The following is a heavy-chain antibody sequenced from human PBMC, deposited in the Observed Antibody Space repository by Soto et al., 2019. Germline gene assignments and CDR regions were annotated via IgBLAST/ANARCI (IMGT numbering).Heavy chain of an antibody. J-gene: IGHJ4*02. CDR1: GFTFSSYA. D-gene: IGHD2-2*01. Sequence: SRRLSCAASGFTFSSYAMHWVHQAPGKGLEWVALISHDGSNKYYADSVKGRFTISRDNSKNTLYLQMNSLRTEDTSVYYCGRCSSTSCHLGADYWGQGTLVTVSS. V-gene: IGHV3-30-3*01. CDR2: ISHDGSNK. CDR3: GRCSSTSCHLGADY.